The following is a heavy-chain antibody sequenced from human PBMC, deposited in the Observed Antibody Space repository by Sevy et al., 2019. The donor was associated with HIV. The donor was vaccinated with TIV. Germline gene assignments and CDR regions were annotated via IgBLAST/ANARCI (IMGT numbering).Heavy chain of an antibody. V-gene: IGHV3-11*01. D-gene: IGHD3-10*01. CDR2: ISSSGSTI. J-gene: IGHJ4*02. CDR3: ARSLRAMVRGVAYY. CDR1: GFTFSDYY. Sequence: GESLKISCAASGFTFSDYYMSWIRQAPGKGLEWVSYISSSGSTIYYADSVKGRFTISRDNAKNSLYLQMNSLRAEDTAVYYCARSLRAMVRGVAYYWGQGTLVTVSS.